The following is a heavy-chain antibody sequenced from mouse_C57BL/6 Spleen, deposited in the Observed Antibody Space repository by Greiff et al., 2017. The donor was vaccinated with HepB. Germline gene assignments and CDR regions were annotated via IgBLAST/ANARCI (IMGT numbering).Heavy chain of an antibody. CDR3: ARGSSYDY. D-gene: IGHD1-1*01. Sequence: QVQLQQPGAELVRPGTSVKLSCKASGYTFTSYWMHWVKQRPGQGLEWIGVIDPSDSYTNYNQKFKGKATLTVDTSSSTAYMQLSSLTSEDSAVYYCARGSSYDYWGKGTTRTVAS. J-gene: IGHJ2*01. V-gene: IGHV1-59*01. CDR1: GYTFTSYW. CDR2: IDPSDSYT.